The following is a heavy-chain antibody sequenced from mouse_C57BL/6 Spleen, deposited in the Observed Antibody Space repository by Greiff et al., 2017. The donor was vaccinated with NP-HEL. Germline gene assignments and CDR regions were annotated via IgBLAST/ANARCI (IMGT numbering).Heavy chain of an antibody. J-gene: IGHJ3*01. CDR2: IYPRSGNT. D-gene: IGHD2-4*01. CDR3: ARRDYDYDGVFAY. CDR1: GYTFTSYG. Sequence: QVQLKESGAELARPGASVKLSCKASGYTFTSYGISWVKQRTGQGLEWIGEIYPRSGNTYYNEKFKGKATLTADKSSSTAYMELRSLTSEDSAVYFCARRDYDYDGVFAYWGQGTLVTVSA. V-gene: IGHV1-81*01.